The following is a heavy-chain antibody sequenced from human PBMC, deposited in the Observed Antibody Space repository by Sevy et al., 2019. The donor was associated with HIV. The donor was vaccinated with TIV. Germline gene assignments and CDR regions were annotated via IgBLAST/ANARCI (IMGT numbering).Heavy chain of an antibody. D-gene: IGHD5-12*01. J-gene: IGHJ6*02. CDR3: AREGGYTDEGMDV. V-gene: IGHV3-48*01. CDR1: GFTFSSYS. CDR2: FDSRSSNI. Sequence: GGSLRLSCAASGFTFSSYSTNWVRQAPGKGLEWFSYFDSRSSNIYYAHSVKGRLTVSRDNAKNSLYVQMNSLRGDDTAVYYCAREGGYTDEGMDVWGQGTTVTVSS.